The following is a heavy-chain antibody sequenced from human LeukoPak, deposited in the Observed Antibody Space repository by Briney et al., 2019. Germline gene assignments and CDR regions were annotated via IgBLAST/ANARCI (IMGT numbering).Heavy chain of an antibody. V-gene: IGHV1-2*02. CDR3: ARVDVDTAMVTWFDP. Sequence: EASVKLSCKASGYTFTGYYMHWVRQAPGQGLEWMGWINPNSGGTNYAQKFQGRVTMTRDKSINTAYMELSRLRSDDTAVYYCARVDVDTAMVTWFDPWGQGTLVTVSS. D-gene: IGHD5-18*01. CDR1: GYTFTGYY. J-gene: IGHJ5*02. CDR2: INPNSGGT.